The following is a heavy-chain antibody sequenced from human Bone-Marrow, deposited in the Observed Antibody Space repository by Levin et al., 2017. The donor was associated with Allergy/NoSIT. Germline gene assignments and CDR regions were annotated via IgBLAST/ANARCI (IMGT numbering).Heavy chain of an antibody. CDR2: IYPGDSDA. CDR1: GYLFTDFW. CDR3: ARKEAGYGSETLDY. J-gene: IGHJ4*02. V-gene: IGHV5-51*01. Sequence: GESLKISCKASGYLFTDFWVGWVRQLPGKGLEWMGIIYPGDSDARYRPSFQGQVSISVDKSINTVYLQWISLKASDTATYFCARKEAGYGSETLDYWGQGTRVTVSS. D-gene: IGHD3-10*01.